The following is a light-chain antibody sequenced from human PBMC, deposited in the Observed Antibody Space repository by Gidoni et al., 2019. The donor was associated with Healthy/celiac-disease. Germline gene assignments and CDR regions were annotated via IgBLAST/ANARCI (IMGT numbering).Light chain of an antibody. CDR3: QQYGSSPGYT. CDR1: QSVSSSY. Sequence: EIVLTQSPGPLSLSPGERATLSCRASQSVSSSYLAWYQQKPGQAPRLLIYGASSRATGLPDRFSGSGSGTDFTLTISRLEPEDFAVYYCQQYGSSPGYTFGQGTKLEIK. J-gene: IGKJ2*01. V-gene: IGKV3-20*01. CDR2: GAS.